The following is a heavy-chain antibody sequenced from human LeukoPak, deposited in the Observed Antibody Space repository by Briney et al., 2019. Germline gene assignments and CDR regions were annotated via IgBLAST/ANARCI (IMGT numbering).Heavy chain of an antibody. CDR3: ARVTVLGYCSSTSCYSPWFDP. V-gene: IGHV1-2*02. CDR1: GYTFTGYY. CDR2: LNPNSGGT. J-gene: IGHJ5*02. D-gene: IGHD2-2*02. Sequence: GASVKVSCKASGYTFTGYYMHWVRQAPGQGLEWMGWLNPNSGGTNYAQKFQGRVTMTRDTSISTAYMELSRLRSDDTAVYYCARVTVLGYCSSTSCYSPWFDPWGQGTLVTVSS.